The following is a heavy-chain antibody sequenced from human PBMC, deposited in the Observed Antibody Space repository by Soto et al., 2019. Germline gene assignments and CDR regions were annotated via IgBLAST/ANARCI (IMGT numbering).Heavy chain of an antibody. J-gene: IGHJ4*02. D-gene: IGHD3-22*01. CDR1: GFTFSNYW. Sequence: GGSLRLSCAASGFTFSNYWMHWVRQAPGRGLVWVSRINSDGSSTSYADSVKGRFTISRDNAKNTLYLQMNSLRAEDTAVYYCARTYYYGSGYCGYWGQGTLVTVSS. CDR3: ARTYYYGSGYCGY. V-gene: IGHV3-74*01. CDR2: INSDGSST.